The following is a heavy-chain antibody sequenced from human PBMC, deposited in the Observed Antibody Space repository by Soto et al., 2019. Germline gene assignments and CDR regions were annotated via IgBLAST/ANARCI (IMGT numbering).Heavy chain of an antibody. V-gene: IGHV3-11*01. J-gene: IGHJ6*02. Sequence: QVQLVESGGGLVRPGGCLRLSCATSGFTFGDYYMSWIRQAPGKGLEWVSYIASRDPTVYYADSVRGRFTISRDNAKNLLYMQMDNLRADDTAVYYCAREKSSGYYGMDVWGQGTTVTVSS. CDR3: AREKSSGYYGMDV. D-gene: IGHD3-22*01. CDR1: GFTFGDYY. CDR2: IASRDPTV.